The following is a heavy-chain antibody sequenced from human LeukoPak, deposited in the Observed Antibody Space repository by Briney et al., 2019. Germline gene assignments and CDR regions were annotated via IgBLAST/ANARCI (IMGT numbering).Heavy chain of an antibody. J-gene: IGHJ4*02. CDR2: ISSSGSNI. Sequence: GGSLRLSCAASGFTFSDYYMSWIRQAPGKGLEWVSYISSSGSNINHADSVKGRFTISRDNAKKSLYLQMDSLRAVDTAVYYCAREQAGGVAGFNLDYWGQGTLVTVSS. V-gene: IGHV3-11*01. CDR3: AREQAGGVAGFNLDY. D-gene: IGHD6-19*01. CDR1: GFTFSDYY.